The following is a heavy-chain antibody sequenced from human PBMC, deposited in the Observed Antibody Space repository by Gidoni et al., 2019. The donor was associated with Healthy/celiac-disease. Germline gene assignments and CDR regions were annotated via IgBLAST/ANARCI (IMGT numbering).Heavy chain of an antibody. CDR3: ARDGWVGADGFSWFDP. CDR2: IIPIFGTA. CDR1: GGTFSSYA. J-gene: IGHJ5*02. V-gene: IGHV1-69*06. D-gene: IGHD1-26*01. Sequence: QVQLVQSGSEVKKPGSSVKFSCNASGGTFSSYAISWVRQAPGQGLEWMGGIIPIFGTANYEQKCQGRVTITADKSTSTAYMERSSMRSEDTDVYYCARDGWVGADGFSWFDPWGQGTLVTVSS.